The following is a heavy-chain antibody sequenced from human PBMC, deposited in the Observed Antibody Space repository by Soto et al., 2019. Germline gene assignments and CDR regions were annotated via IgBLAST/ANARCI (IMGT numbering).Heavy chain of an antibody. J-gene: IGHJ6*03. D-gene: IGHD2-2*01. V-gene: IGHV1-8*01. Sequence: ASVKVSCKASGYTFTSYDINCVRQATGQGLEWMGWMNPNSGNTGYAQKFQGRVTMTRNTSISTAYMELSSLRSEDTAVYYCARAYCSSTSCYYYYYYMDVWGKGTTVTVSS. CDR1: GYTFTSYD. CDR2: MNPNSGNT. CDR3: ARAYCSSTSCYYYYYYMDV.